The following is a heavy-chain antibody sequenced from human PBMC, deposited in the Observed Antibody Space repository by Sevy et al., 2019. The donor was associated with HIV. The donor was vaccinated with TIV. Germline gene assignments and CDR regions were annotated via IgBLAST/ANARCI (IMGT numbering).Heavy chain of an antibody. CDR3: ARGKSGYGYGLDY. D-gene: IGHD5-18*01. V-gene: IGHV3-66*01. Sequence: GGSLRLSCAASGFPVSSNYMSWVRQAPGKGLEWVSVIYSDGSTYHADSVKGRFPISRDNSKKTLYLQMNSLRVEDTAVYYCARGKSGYGYGLDYWGQGTLVTVSS. CDR2: IYSDGST. CDR1: GFPVSSNY. J-gene: IGHJ4*02.